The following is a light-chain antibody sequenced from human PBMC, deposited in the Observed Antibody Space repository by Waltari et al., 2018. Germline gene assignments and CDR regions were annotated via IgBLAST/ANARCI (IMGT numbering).Light chain of an antibody. CDR1: SGSVSTTSY. CDR2: KAS. CDR3: LIYMGSGIWV. J-gene: IGLJ3*02. Sequence: QTVVTQEPSLSVSRGGTVTLTCALSSGSVSTTSYLSWYQQTPGQAPPTLVYKASARSSGVPVRFSGSILGNKAALTITGAQAEDDSDYYCLIYMGSGIWVFGGGTKLTVL. V-gene: IGLV8-61*01.